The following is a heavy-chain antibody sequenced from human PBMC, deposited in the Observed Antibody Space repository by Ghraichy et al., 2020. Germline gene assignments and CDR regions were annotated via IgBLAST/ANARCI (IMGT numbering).Heavy chain of an antibody. CDR2: ISGSGGST. CDR1: GFTFSSYA. V-gene: IGHV3-23*01. CDR3: AKDSGDPGFYSLDWYFDL. J-gene: IGHJ2*01. D-gene: IGHD2-15*01. Sequence: GGSLRLSCAASGFTFSSYAMSWVRQAPGKGLEWVSAISGSGGSTYYADSVKGRFTISRDNSKNTLYLQMNSLRAEDTAVYYCAKDSGDPGFYSLDWYFDLWGRGTLVTVSS.